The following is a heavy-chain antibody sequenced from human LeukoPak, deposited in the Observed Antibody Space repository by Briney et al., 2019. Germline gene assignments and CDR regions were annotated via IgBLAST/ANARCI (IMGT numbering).Heavy chain of an antibody. CDR2: IYYSGST. CDR1: GGSISSGGYY. CDR3: ARQQDSNYVDYFDY. D-gene: IGHD4-11*01. V-gene: IGHV4-61*08. J-gene: IGHJ4*02. Sequence: SQTLSLTCTVSGGSISSGGYYWSWIRQPPGKGLEWIGYIYYSGSTNYNPSLKSRVTISVDTSKNQFSLKLSSVTAADTAVYYCARQQDSNYVDYFDYWGQGTLVTVSS.